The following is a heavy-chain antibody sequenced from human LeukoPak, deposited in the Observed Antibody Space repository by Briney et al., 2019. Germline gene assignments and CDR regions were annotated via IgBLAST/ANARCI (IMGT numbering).Heavy chain of an antibody. CDR1: GFTFSSYW. J-gene: IGHJ4*02. V-gene: IGHV3-74*01. CDR3: TRGGVDC. D-gene: IGHD1-26*01. CDR2: INGDGSTT. Sequence: GGSLRLSCAASGFTFSSYWMHWVRQAPGKGLVWVSRINGDGSTTTYADSVKGRFTISRDNAKNTLYLQMNSPRAEDTAVYYCTRGGVDCWGQGTLVTVSS.